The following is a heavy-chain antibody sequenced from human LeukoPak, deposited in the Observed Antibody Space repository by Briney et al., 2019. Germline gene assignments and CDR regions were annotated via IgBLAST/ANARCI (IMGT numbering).Heavy chain of an antibody. D-gene: IGHD2-21*02. CDR1: GFTFSSYA. CDR3: ANLPSSGYGGGDCYPGRYYYYGMDV. CDR2: ISGSDGST. V-gene: IGHV3-23*01. Sequence: GGSLRLSCAASGFTFSSYAMSWVRQAPGKGLEWVSAISGSDGSTYYADSVKGRFTISRDNAKNTLYLQMNSLRAEDTAVYYCANLPSSGYGGGDCYPGRYYYYGMDVWGQGTTVTVSS. J-gene: IGHJ6*02.